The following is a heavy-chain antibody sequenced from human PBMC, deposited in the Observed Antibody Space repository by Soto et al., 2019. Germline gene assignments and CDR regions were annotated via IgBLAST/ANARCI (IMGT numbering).Heavy chain of an antibody. Sequence: GGSLRLSCAAAGFTFSIYAMSWVRQAPGKGLEWVSAISGSGGSTYYADSVKGRFTISRDNSKNTLYLQMNSLRADYTAVYYCAKATRGGAATLIRDYWGQGTLVTVSS. CDR3: AKATRGGAATLIRDY. J-gene: IGHJ4*02. V-gene: IGHV3-23*01. CDR1: GFTFSIYA. D-gene: IGHD6-13*01. CDR2: ISGSGGST.